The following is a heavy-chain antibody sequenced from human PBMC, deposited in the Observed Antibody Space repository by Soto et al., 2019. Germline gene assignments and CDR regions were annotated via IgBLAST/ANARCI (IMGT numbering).Heavy chain of an antibody. D-gene: IGHD4-4*01. Sequence: ASVKVSCKASGYTFTSYDINWVRQATGQGLEWMGWMNPNSGNTGYAQKFQGRVTMTRDTSISTAYMELSSLRSDDTAVYYCARPLNSDYFGYWGQGTLVTVSS. V-gene: IGHV1-8*01. CDR2: MNPNSGNT. J-gene: IGHJ4*02. CDR1: GYTFTSYD. CDR3: ARPLNSDYFGY.